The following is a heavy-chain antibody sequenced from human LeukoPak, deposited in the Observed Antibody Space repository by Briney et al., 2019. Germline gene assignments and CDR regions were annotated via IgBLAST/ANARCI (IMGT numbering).Heavy chain of an antibody. D-gene: IGHD6-13*01. CDR1: GGSISSSSYY. J-gene: IGHJ4*02. CDR3: ARVSAAEVRGVDY. Sequence: SETLSLTCTVSGGSISSSSYYWGWIRQPPGKGLEWIGSIYYSGSTYYNPSLKSRVTISVDTSKNQFSLKLSSVTAADTAVYYCARVSAAEVRGVDYWGQGTLVTVSS. CDR2: IYYSGST. V-gene: IGHV4-39*07.